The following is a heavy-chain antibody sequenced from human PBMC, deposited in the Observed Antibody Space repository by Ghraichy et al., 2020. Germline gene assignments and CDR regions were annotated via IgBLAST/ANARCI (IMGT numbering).Heavy chain of an antibody. CDR1: GGSISSSSYY. J-gene: IGHJ4*02. V-gene: IGHV4-39*07. D-gene: IGHD3-10*01. CDR2: IRDSDS. CDR3: ATYEVGGAGQGA. Sequence: SETLSLTCTVSGGSISSSSYYWGWIRQPPGKGPEWIGQIRDSDSKYNPSLRSRATISVDTSRNQFSLKLTSVTAADTAVYYCATYEVGGAGQGAWGQGTLVTVSS.